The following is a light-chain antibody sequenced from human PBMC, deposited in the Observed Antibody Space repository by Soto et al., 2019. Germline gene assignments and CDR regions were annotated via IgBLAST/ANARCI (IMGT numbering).Light chain of an antibody. Sequence: DIQLTQSPSFLSASVGDRVTITCRARQGISNFLAWYQQKPGKAPKLLIYAASTLQSGVPSRFSGSGSGTEFTLTISSLQPEDFATYYCQHYNCYSEAFGQGTKVELK. CDR3: QHYNCYSEA. V-gene: IGKV1-9*01. J-gene: IGKJ1*01. CDR2: AAS. CDR1: QGISNF.